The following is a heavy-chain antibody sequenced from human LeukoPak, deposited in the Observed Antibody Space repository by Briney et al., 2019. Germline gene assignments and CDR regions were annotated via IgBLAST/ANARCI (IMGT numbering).Heavy chain of an antibody. V-gene: IGHV3-23*01. CDR3: AKYYCSGYNSSFDY. Sequence: PGGSLRLSCAASAFTFRTYAMSWVRQAPGKGLEWVSSISGSGGSIYYADSVKGRFTISRDNSKNTLYLQMNSLRAEDTAVYSCAKYYCSGYNSSFDYWGQGTLVTVSS. CDR1: AFTFRTYA. CDR2: ISGSGGSI. J-gene: IGHJ4*02. D-gene: IGHD3-22*01.